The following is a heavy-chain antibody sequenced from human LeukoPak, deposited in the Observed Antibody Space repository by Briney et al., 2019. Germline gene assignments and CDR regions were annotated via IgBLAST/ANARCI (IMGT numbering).Heavy chain of an antibody. Sequence: GGSLRLSGAASGFTFSSYGMSWVRQAPGKGLEWVSAISGSGGSTYYADSVKGRFTISRDNSKNTLYLQMNSLRAEDTAVYYCARTRATVTRLGWFDPWGQGTLVTVSS. CDR1: GFTFSSYG. D-gene: IGHD4-17*01. V-gene: IGHV3-23*01. J-gene: IGHJ5*02. CDR2: ISGSGGST. CDR3: ARTRATVTRLGWFDP.